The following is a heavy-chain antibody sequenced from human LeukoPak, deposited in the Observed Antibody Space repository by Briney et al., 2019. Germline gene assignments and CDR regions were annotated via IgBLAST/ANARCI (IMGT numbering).Heavy chain of an antibody. CDR1: GFTFSNFG. CDR3: ASPYYFDSSGLDAFDI. CDR2: VSDDGRTT. V-gene: IGHV3-30*03. D-gene: IGHD3-22*01. Sequence: GGSLRLSCAASGFTFSNFGIHWVRQAPGKGLEWVAVVSDDGRTTASVGGRFAISRDNSKNTLYLQMNSLRAEDTAVYYCASPYYFDSSGLDAFDIWGQGTVVTVSS. J-gene: IGHJ3*02.